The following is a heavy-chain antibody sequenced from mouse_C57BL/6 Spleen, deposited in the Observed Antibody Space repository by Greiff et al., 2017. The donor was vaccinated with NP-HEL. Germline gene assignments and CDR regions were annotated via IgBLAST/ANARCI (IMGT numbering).Heavy chain of an antibody. CDR1: GFTFSSYA. J-gene: IGHJ3*01. V-gene: IGHV5-4*01. Sequence: DVHLVESGGGLVKPGGSLKLSCAASGFTFSSYAMSWVRQTPEKRLEWVATISDGGSYTYYPDNVKGRFTISRDNAKNNLYLQMSHLKSEDTAMYYCARDKKFFAYWGQGTLVTVSA. CDR2: ISDGGSYT. CDR3: ARDKKFFAY.